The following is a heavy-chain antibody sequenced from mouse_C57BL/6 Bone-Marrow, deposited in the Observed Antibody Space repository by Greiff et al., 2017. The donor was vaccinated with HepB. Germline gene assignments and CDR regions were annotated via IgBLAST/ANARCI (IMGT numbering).Heavy chain of an antibody. CDR2: ISDGGSYT. CDR1: GFTFSSYA. CDR3: ARGLGY. J-gene: IGHJ2*01. Sequence: EVKLVESGGGLVKPGGSLKLSCAASGFTFSSYAMSWVRQTPEKRLEWVATISDGGSYTYYPDNVKGRFTISRDNAKNNLYLQMSHLKSEDTAMYYCARGLGYWGQGTTLTVSS. V-gene: IGHV5-4*03.